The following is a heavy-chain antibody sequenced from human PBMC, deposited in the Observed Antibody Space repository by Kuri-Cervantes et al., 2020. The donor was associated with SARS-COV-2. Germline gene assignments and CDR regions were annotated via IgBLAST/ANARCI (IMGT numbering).Heavy chain of an antibody. D-gene: IGHD3-22*01. Sequence: GGSLRLSCAASGFTFSSYDTHWVRQATGKGLEWVSAIGTAGDTYYPGSVKGRFTISRENAKNSLYLQMNSLRAGDTAVYYCARGYYDSSGYPLGWYFDLWGRGTQVTVSS. CDR2: IGTAGDT. J-gene: IGHJ2*01. V-gene: IGHV3-13*04. CDR1: GFTFSSYD. CDR3: ARGYYDSSGYPLGWYFDL.